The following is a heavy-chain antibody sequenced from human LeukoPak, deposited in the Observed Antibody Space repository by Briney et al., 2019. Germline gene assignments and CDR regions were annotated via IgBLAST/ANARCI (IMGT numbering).Heavy chain of an antibody. CDR3: AKAFPLGTHITYCGGDCYLYYFDY. D-gene: IGHD2-21*02. V-gene: IGHV3-23*01. CDR2: ISGSGGST. J-gene: IGHJ4*02. CDR1: GFTFSGYA. Sequence: TGGSLRLSCAASGFTFSGYAMSWVRQAPGKGLEWVSAISGSGGSTYHADSVKGRFTISRDNSKNTLYLQMNSLRAEDTAVYYCAKAFPLGTHITYCGGDCYLYYFDYWGQGTLVTVSS.